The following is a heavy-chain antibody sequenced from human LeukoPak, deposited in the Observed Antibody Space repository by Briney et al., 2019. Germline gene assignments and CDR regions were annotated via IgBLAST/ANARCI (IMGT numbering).Heavy chain of an antibody. Sequence: SSETLSLTCTVSGGSISSGDYYWRWIRQPPGKGLEWIGYIYYSGSTYYNPSLKSRFTISVDTSKNQFSLKLSSVTAADTAVYYCARDRRGTGLDAFDIWGQGTMVTVSS. D-gene: IGHD1-7*01. J-gene: IGHJ3*02. V-gene: IGHV4-30-4*08. CDR1: GGSISSGDYY. CDR3: ARDRRGTGLDAFDI. CDR2: IYYSGST.